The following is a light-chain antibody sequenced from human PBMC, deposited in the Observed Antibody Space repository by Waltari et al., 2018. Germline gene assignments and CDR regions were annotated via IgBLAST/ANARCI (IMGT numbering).Light chain of an antibody. CDR2: KAS. CDR3: QQYNSYSRT. V-gene: IGKV1-5*03. CDR1: QSVSIW. J-gene: IGKJ1*01. Sequence: DIQMTQSPSTLSESVGDRVTITCRASQSVSIWLAWYQQKPGKAPNLLIYKASTLESGVPSRFSGSGSGTEFTLTISSLQPDDFATYYCQQYNSYSRTFGQGTKVEI.